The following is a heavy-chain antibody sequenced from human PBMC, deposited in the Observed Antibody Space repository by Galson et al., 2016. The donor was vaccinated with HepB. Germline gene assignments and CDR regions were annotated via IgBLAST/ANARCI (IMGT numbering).Heavy chain of an antibody. J-gene: IGHJ2*01. CDR1: GGSLSSYY. D-gene: IGHD3-10*02. CDR3: ARYMLPPKGWYFDL. V-gene: IGHV4-59*01. CDR2: IYFSGET. Sequence: ETLSLTCTVSGGSLSSYYWSWIRQPPGKGLEWIGYIYFSGETNYNTFFKSRVSMSVDTSKNQLSLKLSSVTAADTAVYYCARYMLPPKGWYFDLWGRGTLVTVSS.